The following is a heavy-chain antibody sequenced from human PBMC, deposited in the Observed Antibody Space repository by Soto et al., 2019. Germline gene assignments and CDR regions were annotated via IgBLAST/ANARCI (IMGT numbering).Heavy chain of an antibody. D-gene: IGHD1-7*01. J-gene: IGHJ6*02. V-gene: IGHV4-59*01. CDR3: ARDPGNWNYVDYYYYGMDV. CDR2: IYYSGST. CDR1: GGSIISYY. Sequence: SETLSVTCTVAGGSIISYYWSWNRQPPGKGLEWIGYIYYSGSTNYNPSLKSRVTISVDTSKNQFSLKLSSVTAADTAVYYCARDPGNWNYVDYYYYGMDVWGQGTTVTVSS.